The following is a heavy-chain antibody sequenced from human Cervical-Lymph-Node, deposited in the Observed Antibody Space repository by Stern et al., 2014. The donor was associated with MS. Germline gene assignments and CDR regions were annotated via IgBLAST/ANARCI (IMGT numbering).Heavy chain of an antibody. V-gene: IGHV4-59*02. Sequence: QVQLQESGPGLVKPSETLSLTCTVSGGAVSDYYWTWIRQRPGKGLEWIGYISDTGTTNYNPSLHSRVTITLDTSQNQVFLRLRSVTAADTAVYYCARDPSTTASDWFFDLWGRGSLVTVSS. CDR1: GGAVSDYY. D-gene: IGHD2-21*02. CDR2: ISDTGTT. CDR3: ARDPSTTASDWFFDL. J-gene: IGHJ2*01.